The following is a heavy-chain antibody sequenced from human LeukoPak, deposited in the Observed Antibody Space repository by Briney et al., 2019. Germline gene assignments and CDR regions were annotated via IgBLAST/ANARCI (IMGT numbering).Heavy chain of an antibody. D-gene: IGHD6-13*01. V-gene: IGHV7-4-1*02. CDR1: GYTFTSYA. J-gene: IGHJ4*02. CDR2: INTNTGNP. CDR3: ARSLAATAPGNY. Sequence: AASVKVSCKASGYTFTSYAMNWVRQAPGQGLEWMGWINTNTGNPTYAQGFTGRFVLSLDTSVSTAYLHISSLKAEDTAVYYCARSLAATAPGNYWGQGTLVTVSS.